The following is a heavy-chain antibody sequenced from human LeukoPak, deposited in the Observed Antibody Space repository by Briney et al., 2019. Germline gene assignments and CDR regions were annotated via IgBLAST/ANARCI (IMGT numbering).Heavy chain of an antibody. D-gene: IGHD4-11*01. Sequence: GGALKISCEGSGGRFTSNWITWVRRMPGKGLVGMSRINRSAAYTNYSPSFKGHVTISVERSSNNGYLQWSNLKASDTAMYYCARLHYSYYRGAFDIWGQGTMVTVSS. V-gene: IGHV5-10-1*01. CDR1: GGRFTSNW. CDR3: ARLHYSYYRGAFDI. CDR2: INRSAAYT. J-gene: IGHJ3*02.